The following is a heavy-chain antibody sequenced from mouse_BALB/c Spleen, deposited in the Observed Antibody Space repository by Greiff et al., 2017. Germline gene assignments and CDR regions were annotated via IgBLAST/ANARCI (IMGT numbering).Heavy chain of an antibody. Sequence: EVQVVESGGGLVQPGGSRKLSCAASGFTFSSFGMHWVRQAPEKGLEWVAYISSGSSTIYYADTVKGRFTISRDNPKNTLFLQMTSLRSEDTAMYYCARSVRRDYAMDYWGQGTSVTVSS. CDR3: ARSVRRDYAMDY. CDR1: GFTFSSFG. J-gene: IGHJ4*01. V-gene: IGHV5-17*02. D-gene: IGHD2-14*01. CDR2: ISSGSSTI.